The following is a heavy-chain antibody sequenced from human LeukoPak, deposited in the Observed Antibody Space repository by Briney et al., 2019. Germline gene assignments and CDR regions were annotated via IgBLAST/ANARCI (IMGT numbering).Heavy chain of an antibody. J-gene: IGHJ3*02. Sequence: PGGSLRLSCAASEFTISGYWMCWVRQAPGKGLEWVANIEQDGSEKFYVDSVKGRFTISRDNAKNSVFLQLNSLRAEDTAVYYCARAPSSGYYFFDAFDIWGQGTMVTVSS. V-gene: IGHV3-7*05. CDR1: EFTISGYW. CDR2: IEQDGSEK. CDR3: ARAPSSGYYFFDAFDI. D-gene: IGHD3-22*01.